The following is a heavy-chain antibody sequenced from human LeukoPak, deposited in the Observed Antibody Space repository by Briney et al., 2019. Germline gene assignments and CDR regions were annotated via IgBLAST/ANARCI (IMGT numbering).Heavy chain of an antibody. CDR2: ISSNSSYI. J-gene: IGHJ4*02. D-gene: IGHD2/OR15-2a*01. CDR1: GFTFSSYS. CDR3: ARQKTGTTRSYDY. V-gene: IGHV3-21*04. Sequence: GGSLRLSCAASGFTFSSYSMNWVRQAPGKGLEWVSSISSNSSYIYYADSVKGRFTISRDNAKNSLYLQLNSLRAEDTAVYYCARQKTGTTRSYDYWGQGTLVTVSS.